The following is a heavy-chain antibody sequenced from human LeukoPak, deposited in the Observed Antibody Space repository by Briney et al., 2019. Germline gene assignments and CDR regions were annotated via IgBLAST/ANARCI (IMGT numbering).Heavy chain of an antibody. D-gene: IGHD3-22*01. V-gene: IGHV1-69*04. Sequence: ASVKVSCKASGGTFSSYAISWVRQAPGQGLEWMGRIIPILGIANYAQKFQGRVTITADKSMSTAYMELSSLRSEDTAVYYCARAPYYYDSSGYLEGFQHWGQGTLVTVSS. J-gene: IGHJ1*01. CDR1: GGTFSSYA. CDR2: IIPILGIA. CDR3: ARAPYYYDSSGYLEGFQH.